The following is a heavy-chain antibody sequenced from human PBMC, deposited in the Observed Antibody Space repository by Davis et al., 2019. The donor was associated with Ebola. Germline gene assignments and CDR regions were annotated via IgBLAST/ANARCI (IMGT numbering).Heavy chain of an antibody. CDR1: GGSFSGYY. J-gene: IGHJ4*02. V-gene: IGHV4-34*09. CDR2: INHSGST. Sequence: SETLSLTCAVYGGSFSGYYWSWIRQPPGKGLEWIGEINHSGSTNYNPSLKSRVSISVDTSENHFSLRLSSVTAADTAIYHCARRLVATYVFDYWGRGTLVTVPS. CDR3: ARRLVATYVFDY. D-gene: IGHD5-12*01.